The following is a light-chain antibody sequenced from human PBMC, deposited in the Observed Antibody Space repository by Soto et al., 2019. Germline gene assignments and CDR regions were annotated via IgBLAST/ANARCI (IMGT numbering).Light chain of an antibody. CDR2: AAS. V-gene: IGKV1-39*01. Sequence: DIQMTQSPSSLSASVGDRVTITCRASRSISNYLNWYQQKPGKAPKLLIYAASSLQSGVPSRFSGSGSGTDFTLTISSLQPEDFATYYCQQSYSTPPITFGQGTRLEI. J-gene: IGKJ5*01. CDR1: RSISNY. CDR3: QQSYSTPPIT.